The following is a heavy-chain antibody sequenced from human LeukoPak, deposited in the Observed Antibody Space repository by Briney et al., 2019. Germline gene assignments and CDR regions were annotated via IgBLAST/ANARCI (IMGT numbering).Heavy chain of an antibody. CDR2: ISYDGSNK. Sequence: GGSLRLSCAASGFTFSSYAMHWVRQAPGKGLEWVAVISYDGSNKYYADSVKGRFTISRDNSKNTLYLQMNSLRAEDTAVYYCARGGGGIVVPCYFDYWGQGTLVTVSS. J-gene: IGHJ4*02. CDR3: ARGGGGIVVPCYFDY. D-gene: IGHD2-2*01. V-gene: IGHV3-30-3*01. CDR1: GFTFSSYA.